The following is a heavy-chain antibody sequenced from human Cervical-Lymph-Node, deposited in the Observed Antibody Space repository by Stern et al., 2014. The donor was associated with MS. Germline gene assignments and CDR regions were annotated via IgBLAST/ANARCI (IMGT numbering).Heavy chain of an antibody. J-gene: IGHJ4*02. CDR3: TRAVGGVGRE. Sequence: QVQLVESGPEVKKPGASVMVSCKTSGYTFTNYYIHWVLQAPGQGPEWMGIINPNGSVTASAQKFQGRLTMTRDTSTTTVYMRLITLTSEDTAMYYCTRAVGGVGREWGQGTLVFVSS. V-gene: IGHV1-46*01. CDR2: INPNGSVT. D-gene: IGHD3-16*01. CDR1: GYTFTNYY.